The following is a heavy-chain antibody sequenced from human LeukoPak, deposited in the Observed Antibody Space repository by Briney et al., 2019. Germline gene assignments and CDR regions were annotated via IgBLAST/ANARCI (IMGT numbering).Heavy chain of an antibody. V-gene: IGHV4-61*02. D-gene: IGHD3-22*01. Sequence: RSSQTLSLTCTVSGGSISSGSYFWSWIRQPAGKGLEWIGRIYTSGSTNYNPSLKSRVTISVDTSKNQFSLKLSSVTAADTAVYYCARVTMILVVTQTFDAFDIWGQGTMVTVSS. CDR2: IYTSGST. J-gene: IGHJ3*02. CDR3: ARVTMILVVTQTFDAFDI. CDR1: GGSISSGSYF.